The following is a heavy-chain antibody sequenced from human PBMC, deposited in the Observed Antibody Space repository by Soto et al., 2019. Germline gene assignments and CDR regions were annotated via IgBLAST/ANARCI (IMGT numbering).Heavy chain of an antibody. J-gene: IGHJ4*02. Sequence: QVQLVESGGGVVQPGRSLRLSCAASGFTFSSYAMHWVRQAPGKGLEWVAVISDDGTNKDYADSVKGRFTISRDKSTSTLDLQMDSLRPEDTAVYYCARDGSYYDVLTEHYFDVWGQGTLVSVSA. D-gene: IGHD3-9*01. CDR2: ISDDGTNK. CDR1: GFTFSSYA. CDR3: ARDGSYYDVLTEHYFDV. V-gene: IGHV3-30*04.